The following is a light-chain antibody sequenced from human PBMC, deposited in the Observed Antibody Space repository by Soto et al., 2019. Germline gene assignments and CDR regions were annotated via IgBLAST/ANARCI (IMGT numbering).Light chain of an antibody. CDR3: QHYDNWPPWT. CDR1: QSVSNN. J-gene: IGKJ1*01. Sequence: EIVLTQSPATLSVSPGERATLSCRASQSVSNNLAWYQQKPGQAPRLLIYGASTRATGVPARFSGSGSGAEFTLTISSLLSEDFAVYYCQHYDNWPPWTFGQGTKVYIK. V-gene: IGKV3-15*01. CDR2: GAS.